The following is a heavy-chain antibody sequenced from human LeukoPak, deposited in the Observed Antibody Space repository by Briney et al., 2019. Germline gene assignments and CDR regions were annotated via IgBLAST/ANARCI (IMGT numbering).Heavy chain of an antibody. CDR3: ARDLSGVAGYTYGRGIDY. D-gene: IGHD5-18*01. V-gene: IGHV3-7*01. CDR1: GFTFTSYW. J-gene: IGHJ4*02. CDR2: IKKDGREK. Sequence: GGSLRLSCAASGFTFTSYWMSWVRQAPGKGLEWVANIKKDGREKYYVDSVKGRFTISRDNAKTSLYLQMNSLRAEDTDVYYCARDLSGVAGYTYGRGIDYWGQGTLVTVSS.